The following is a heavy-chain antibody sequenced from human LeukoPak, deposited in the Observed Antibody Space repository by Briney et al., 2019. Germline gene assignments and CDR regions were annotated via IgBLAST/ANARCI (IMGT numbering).Heavy chain of an antibody. D-gene: IGHD6-19*01. Sequence: SETLSLTCTVSGGSISSSTYYWGWIRQPPGKGLEWIGSGYYSGSTYYNPSLKSRVTISVDTSKNQFSLKLSSVTAADTAVYYCARHRSVAGQDYFDYWGQGTLVTDSS. CDR1: GGSISSSTYY. J-gene: IGHJ4*02. CDR3: ARHRSVAGQDYFDY. V-gene: IGHV4-39*01. CDR2: GYYSGST.